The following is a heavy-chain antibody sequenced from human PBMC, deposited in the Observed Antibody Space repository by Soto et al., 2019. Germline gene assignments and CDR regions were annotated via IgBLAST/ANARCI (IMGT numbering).Heavy chain of an antibody. V-gene: IGHV4-59*01. D-gene: IGHD3-10*01. CDR3: ASYGSGRYPRFDP. J-gene: IGHJ5*02. CDR1: GGSISSYY. Sequence: QVQLQESGPGLVKPSETLSLTCTVSGGSISSYYWSWIRQPPGKGLEWIGYIYYSGSTNYNPSLKSRVTLSVYTSKNQFSLKMSSVTAADTAVYYCASYGSGRYPRFDPWGQGTLVTVSS. CDR2: IYYSGST.